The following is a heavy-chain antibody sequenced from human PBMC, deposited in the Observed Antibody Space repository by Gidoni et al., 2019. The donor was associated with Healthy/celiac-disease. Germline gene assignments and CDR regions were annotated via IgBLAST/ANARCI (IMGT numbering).Heavy chain of an antibody. V-gene: IGHV3-15*01. CDR1: GFTFSNAW. CDR2: IKSKTDGGTT. D-gene: IGHD1-26*01. J-gene: IGHJ4*02. CDR3: TTEDSGSYWGADY. Sequence: EVQLVESGGGLVKPGGSLRLSCAASGFTFSNAWMSWVRQAPGKGLEWVGRIKSKTDGGTTDYAAPVKGRFTISRDDSKNTLYLQMNSLKTEDTAVYYCTTEDSGSYWGADYWGQGTLVTVSS.